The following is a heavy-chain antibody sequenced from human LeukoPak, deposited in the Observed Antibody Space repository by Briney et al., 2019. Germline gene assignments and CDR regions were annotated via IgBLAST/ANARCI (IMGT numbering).Heavy chain of an antibody. Sequence: SETLSLTCAVSGGSISSSNWWGWVRQPPGKGLEWIGEIYHSGSTNYNPSLKSRVTISVDKSKNQFSLKLSSVTAADTAVYYCARKYSSSWYSRLNLSPYFDYWGQGTLVTVSS. J-gene: IGHJ4*02. CDR3: ARKYSSSWYSRLNLSPYFDY. D-gene: IGHD6-13*01. V-gene: IGHV4-4*02. CDR2: IYHSGST. CDR1: GGSISSSNW.